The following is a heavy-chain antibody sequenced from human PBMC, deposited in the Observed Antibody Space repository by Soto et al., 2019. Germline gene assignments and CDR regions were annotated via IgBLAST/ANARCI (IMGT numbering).Heavy chain of an antibody. CDR1: GGSISSDGYY. Sequence: QVQLQESGPGLVKPSQTLSLTCSVSGGSISSDGYYWSWIRQNPGKGLEWIGYIYYSGSTFDNPSLKSRLSISVDTSMNQFSRKLSAVTVADTAGYYCARDLRGYGTVDYWGQGTLVTVSS. CDR3: ARDLRGYGTVDY. D-gene: IGHD5-18*01. J-gene: IGHJ4*02. V-gene: IGHV4-31*03. CDR2: IYYSGST.